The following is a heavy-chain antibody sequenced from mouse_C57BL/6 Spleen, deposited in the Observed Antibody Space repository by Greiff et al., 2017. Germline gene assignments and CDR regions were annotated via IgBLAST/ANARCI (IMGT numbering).Heavy chain of an antibody. D-gene: IGHD2-3*01. CDR3: TELYDGYYVGFDY. J-gene: IGHJ2*01. CDR2: ISLKSDNYAT. CDR1: GFTFSNYW. Sequence: DVKLQESGGGLVQPGGSMKLSCVASGFTFSNYWMYWVRQSPEKGLEWVAQISLKSDNYATHYAETVKGRFTISRDDSNSSVYQQMNNLRAEATEIYCCTELYDGYYVGFDYWGQGTTLTVSS. V-gene: IGHV6-3*01.